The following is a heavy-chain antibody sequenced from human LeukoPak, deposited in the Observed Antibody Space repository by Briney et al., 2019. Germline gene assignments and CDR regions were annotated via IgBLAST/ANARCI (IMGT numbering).Heavy chain of an antibody. V-gene: IGHV4-4*07. CDR3: AREVRGISYDAFDI. CDR2: IYTSGSI. J-gene: IGHJ3*02. CDR1: GGSISSYY. Sequence: SETLSLTFTVSGGSISSYYWSWIRQPAGKGLEWIGRIYTSGSINYNPSLKSRVTMSVDTSKNQFSLKLSSVTAADTAVYYCAREVRGISYDAFDIWGQGTMVTVSS. D-gene: IGHD1-14*01.